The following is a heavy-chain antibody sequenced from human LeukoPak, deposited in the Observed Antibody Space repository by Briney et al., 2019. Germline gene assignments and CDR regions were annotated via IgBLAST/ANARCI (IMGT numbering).Heavy chain of an antibody. Sequence: SETLSLTCAVYGACFSDYYWWSWIRQPPGKGLEWIGEISHSGNAKYAPSLKSRVTISLDTSKNQFSLKVNSLTAADTAVYYCARVPAVDGNYYYYYGLDVWGQGTTVTVSS. CDR1: GACFSDYY. CDR3: ARVPAVDGNYYYYYGLDV. J-gene: IGHJ6*02. CDR2: ISHSGNA. V-gene: IGHV4-34*01. D-gene: IGHD2-2*01.